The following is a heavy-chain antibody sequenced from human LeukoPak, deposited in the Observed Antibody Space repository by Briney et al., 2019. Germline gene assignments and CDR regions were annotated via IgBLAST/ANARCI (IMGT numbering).Heavy chain of an antibody. D-gene: IGHD6-13*01. CDR3: ASHSSSWYSRGKDY. CDR1: GGSISSYY. J-gene: IGHJ4*02. Sequence: MSSETLSLTCTVSGGSISSYYWSWIRQPPGKGLEWIGYIYYSGSTNYNPSLKSRVTISVDTSKNQFSLKLSSVTATDTAVYYCASHSSSWYSRGKDYWGQGTLVTVSS. V-gene: IGHV4-59*08. CDR2: IYYSGST.